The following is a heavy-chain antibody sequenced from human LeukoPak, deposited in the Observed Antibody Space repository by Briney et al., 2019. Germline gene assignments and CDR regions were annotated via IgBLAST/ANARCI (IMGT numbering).Heavy chain of an antibody. J-gene: IGHJ4*02. CDR1: GFTFRNYA. Sequence: PGGSLRLSCAASGFTFRNYAMSWVRQPPGKGLEWVSAISGSGDETNYADSVKGRLTISRDNSKNTLFLQMNSLRAEDTAVYYCAKDLPASIAVAGDYWGQGTLVTVSS. CDR3: AKDLPASIAVAGDY. V-gene: IGHV3-23*01. D-gene: IGHD6-19*01. CDR2: ISGSGDET.